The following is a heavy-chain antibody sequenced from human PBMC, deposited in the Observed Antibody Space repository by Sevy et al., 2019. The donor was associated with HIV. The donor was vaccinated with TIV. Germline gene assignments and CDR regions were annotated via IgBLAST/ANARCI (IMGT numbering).Heavy chain of an antibody. CDR2: ISWNSRNI. D-gene: IGHD2-21*01. Sequence: GGSLRLSCAASGFPFNDHAMHWVRQVPGKGLEWVSGISWNSRNIGYADSVKGRFTISRENARDFVYLEMNSLRPDDTAFYYCAKDINRGCDGVNCYSYYYYFYGLDVWGQGTTVTVSS. CDR1: GFPFNDHA. CDR3: AKDINRGCDGVNCYSYYYYFYGLDV. J-gene: IGHJ6*02. V-gene: IGHV3-9*01.